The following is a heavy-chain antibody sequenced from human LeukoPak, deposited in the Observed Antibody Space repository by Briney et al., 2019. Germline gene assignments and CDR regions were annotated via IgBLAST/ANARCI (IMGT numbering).Heavy chain of an antibody. CDR3: AREKGNYDFWSDRYYYYYMDV. D-gene: IGHD3-3*01. V-gene: IGHV4-34*01. Sequence: SETLSPTCAVYGGSFSGYYWSWIRQPPGKGLEWIGEINHSGSTNYNPSLKCRVTISVDTSKNQFSLKLSSVTAADTAVYYCAREKGNYDFWSDRYYYYYMDVWGKGTTVTVSS. J-gene: IGHJ6*03. CDR1: GGSFSGYY. CDR2: INHSGST.